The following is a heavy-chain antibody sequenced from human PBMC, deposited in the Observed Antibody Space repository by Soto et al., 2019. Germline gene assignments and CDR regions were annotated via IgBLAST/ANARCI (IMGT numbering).Heavy chain of an antibody. CDR3: ARDTSYYDSVWGSYRISFFFDY. CDR1: GFTFSTYA. D-gene: IGHD3-16*02. J-gene: IGHJ4*02. CDR2: IWYDGSSK. V-gene: IGHV3-30-3*01. Sequence: LRLSCAASGFTFSTYAMHWVRQAPGKGLEWVAVIWYDGSSKYYADSVKGRFTISRDNSKNSLYLQLNSLRAEDTAVYSCARDTSYYDSVWGSYRISFFFDYWGLGTLVTVSS.